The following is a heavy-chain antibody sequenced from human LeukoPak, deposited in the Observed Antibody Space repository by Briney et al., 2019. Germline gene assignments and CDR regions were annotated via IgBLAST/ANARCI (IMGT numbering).Heavy chain of an antibody. V-gene: IGHV4-39*07. Sequence: PSETLSLTCTVSGDSINNNNYYWGWIRQPPGKGLEWIGNIYYNGRTYYSPSLKSRVTISVDTSKNQFSLKLSSVTAADTAVYYCARLRIAAAGDTGYYYYMDVWGKGTTVTVSS. D-gene: IGHD6-13*01. CDR2: IYYNGRT. J-gene: IGHJ6*03. CDR1: GDSINNNNYY. CDR3: ARLRIAAAGDTGYYYYMDV.